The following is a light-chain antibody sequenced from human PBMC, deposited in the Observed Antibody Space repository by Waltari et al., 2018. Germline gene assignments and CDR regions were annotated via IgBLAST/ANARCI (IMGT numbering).Light chain of an antibody. V-gene: IGLV1-44*01. Sequence: QSVLTQPPSVSGTPGQRVTISCSGSSSTIGSKAVNWYEHLPGPAPKLLIYTNDQRPSGVPDRFSGSKSGTSASLAISGLQSEDEADYYCAAWDDSLNGVVFGGGTKVTVL. CDR3: AAWDDSLNGVV. CDR2: TND. J-gene: IGLJ2*01. CDR1: SSTIGSKA.